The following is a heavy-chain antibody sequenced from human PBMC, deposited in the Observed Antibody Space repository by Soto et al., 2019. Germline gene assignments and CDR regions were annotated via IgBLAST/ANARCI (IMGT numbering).Heavy chain of an antibody. J-gene: IGHJ4*02. CDR3: ATHYPGIAVAPLDY. CDR1: GGSFSGYY. Sequence: QVQLQQWGAGLLKPSETLSLTCAVYGGSFSGYYWSWIRQPPGKGLEWIGEINHSGSTNYNPSLKRRVTISVDTSKNQFSLKLSSVTAADTAVYYCATHYPGIAVAPLDYWGQGTLVTVSS. D-gene: IGHD6-19*01. V-gene: IGHV4-34*01. CDR2: INHSGST.